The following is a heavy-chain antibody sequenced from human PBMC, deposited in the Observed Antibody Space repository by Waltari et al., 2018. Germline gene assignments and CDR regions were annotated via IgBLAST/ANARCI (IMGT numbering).Heavy chain of an antibody. Sequence: QVQLQESGPGLVKPSETLSLTCAVSGYSISSGYYWGWLRQPPGKGLEWIGSIYHSGSTYYNPSLKSRVTISVDTSKNQFSLKLSSVTAADTAVYYCARHSSGWVYYFDYWGQGTLVTVSS. D-gene: IGHD6-19*01. CDR3: ARHSSGWVYYFDY. J-gene: IGHJ4*02. V-gene: IGHV4-38-2*01. CDR2: IYHSGST. CDR1: GYSISSGYY.